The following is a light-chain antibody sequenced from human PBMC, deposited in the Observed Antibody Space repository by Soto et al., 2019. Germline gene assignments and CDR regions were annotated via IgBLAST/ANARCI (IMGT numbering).Light chain of an antibody. CDR3: CSYAAGSTSYV. CDR1: SSDVGSYNL. Sequence: QSVLTQPASVSGSPGQSITISCTGTSSDVGSYNLVSWYQQDPGKAPKLVIYEGSKRRSGVSIRFSGSKSGNTASLTISGLQAEDEADYYCCSYAAGSTSYVFGTGTKLTVL. V-gene: IGLV2-23*01. J-gene: IGLJ1*01. CDR2: EGS.